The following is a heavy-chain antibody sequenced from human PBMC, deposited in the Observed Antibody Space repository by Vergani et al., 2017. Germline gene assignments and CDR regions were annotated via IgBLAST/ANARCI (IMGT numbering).Heavy chain of an antibody. CDR3: AKDLGTSSGGGWFDP. CDR2: ISWNSNSR. V-gene: IGHV3-9*02. J-gene: IGHJ5*02. Sequence: EVQLEESGGGLVLPGRSLRLSCVASGFTSAGYAMHWVRQAPGKGLEWVSGISWNSNSRGYEDSVKGRFTISIDNAKNSLYLQMNSLRAEDTAVYYWAKDLGTSSGGGWFDPWGQGTLVTVSS. D-gene: IGHD6-6*01. CDR1: GFTSAGYA.